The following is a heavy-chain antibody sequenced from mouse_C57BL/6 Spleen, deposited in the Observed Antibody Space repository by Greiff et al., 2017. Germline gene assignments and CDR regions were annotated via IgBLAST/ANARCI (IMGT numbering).Heavy chain of an antibody. CDR3: TGTTVGYFDV. J-gene: IGHJ1*03. Sequence: VQLKESGGGLVQPGGSMKLSCVASGFTFSNYWMNWVRQSPEKGLEWVAQIRLKSDNYATHYAESVKGRFTISRDDSKSSVYLQMNNLRAEDTGIYYCTGTTVGYFDVWGTGTTVTVSS. D-gene: IGHD1-1*01. V-gene: IGHV6-3*01. CDR1: GFTFSNYW. CDR2: IRLKSDNYAT.